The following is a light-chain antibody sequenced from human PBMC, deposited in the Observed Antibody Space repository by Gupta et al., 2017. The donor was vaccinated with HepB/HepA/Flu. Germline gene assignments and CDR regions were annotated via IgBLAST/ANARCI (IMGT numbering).Light chain of an antibody. J-gene: IGLJ3*02. Sequence: SYELTQPPSVSVSPGQTASITCSGDILGNKYASWYEQKPGQSPVLVIYQDNKRPSGIPERFSGSKSGNTANLTISGTQSMYEADYYCQAWDSSTGVFGGGTKLTVL. CDR3: QAWDSSTGV. CDR2: QDN. V-gene: IGLV3-1*01. CDR1: ILGNKY.